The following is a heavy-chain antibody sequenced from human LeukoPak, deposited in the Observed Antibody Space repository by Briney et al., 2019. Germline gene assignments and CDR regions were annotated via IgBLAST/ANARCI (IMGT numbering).Heavy chain of an antibody. Sequence: SETLSLTCTVTGGSTSDYHWSWIRQPPGKGLEWIGYINYSGNTNYNPSLKSRVTISVDTSKNQFSLKLSSVTAADTAVYYCASFSWGSARYNQEAIWSWFDRRGQGTLVIVSS. D-gene: IGHD3-10*01. CDR3: ASFSWGSARYNQEAIWSWFDR. CDR2: INYSGNT. CDR1: GGSTSDYH. J-gene: IGHJ5*02. V-gene: IGHV4-59*08.